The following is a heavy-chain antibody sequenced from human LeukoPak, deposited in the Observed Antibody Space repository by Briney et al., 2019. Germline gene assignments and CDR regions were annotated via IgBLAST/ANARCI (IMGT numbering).Heavy chain of an antibody. CDR2: INPNSGGI. V-gene: IGHV1-2*02. Sequence: ASVKVSCKASGYTFTGYYMHWVRQAPGQGLEWMGWINPNSGGINYAQKFQGRVTMTRDTSISTAYMELSRLRSDDTAVYYCAIDPYGSGSPRLTDYWGQGTLVTVSS. CDR3: AIDPYGSGSPRLTDY. J-gene: IGHJ4*02. CDR1: GYTFTGYY. D-gene: IGHD3-10*01.